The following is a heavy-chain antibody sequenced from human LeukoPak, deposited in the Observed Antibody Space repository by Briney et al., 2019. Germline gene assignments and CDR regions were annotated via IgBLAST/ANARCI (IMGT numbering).Heavy chain of an antibody. CDR1: GFTFSSYW. D-gene: IGHD3-3*01. Sequence: GGSLRLSCAASGFTFSSYWMSWVRQAPGQGLEWVANIKQDGSEKYYVDSVKGRFTISRDNAKNSLYLQMNSLRAEDTAVYYCARGYDFWSGYRAFDIWGQGTMVTVSS. CDR2: IKQDGSEK. CDR3: ARGYDFWSGYRAFDI. V-gene: IGHV3-7*01. J-gene: IGHJ3*02.